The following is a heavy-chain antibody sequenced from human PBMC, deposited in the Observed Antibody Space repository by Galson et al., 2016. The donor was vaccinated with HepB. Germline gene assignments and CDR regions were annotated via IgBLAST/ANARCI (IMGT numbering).Heavy chain of an antibody. CDR1: GASFNCYI. D-gene: IGHD3-16*01. V-gene: IGHV4-34*01. CDR2: ISHTGST. Sequence: EILFLSCAAYGASFNCYIWYGLRPPPGKVLEWIGVISHTGSTNYYPSFKSRVSISMDTSNYQFSLKLNSVTAADAAVYYCARSHLGFSLRSHFKQPLLDFWGQGTLVTVSS. J-gene: IGHJ4*02. CDR3: ARSHLGFSLRSHFKQPLLDF.